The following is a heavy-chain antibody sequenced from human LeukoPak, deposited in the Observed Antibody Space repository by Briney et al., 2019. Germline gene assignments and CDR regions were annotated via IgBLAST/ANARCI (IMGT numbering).Heavy chain of an antibody. CDR3: ARSDGSGHGDY. CDR1: GYTFTSHY. J-gene: IGHJ4*02. D-gene: IGHD3-22*01. CDR2: IYPNSGDT. Sequence: ASVKVSCKASGYTFTSHYIHWVRQAPGQGLEWMGWIYPNSGDTNYAQKFQGRVTMTRDTSISTVYMELSRLGSDDTAVYYCARSDGSGHGDYWGQGTLVTVSS. V-gene: IGHV1-2*02.